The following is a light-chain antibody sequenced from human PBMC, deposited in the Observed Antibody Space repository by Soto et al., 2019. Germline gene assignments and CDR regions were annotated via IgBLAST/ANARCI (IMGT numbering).Light chain of an antibody. Sequence: DIQMTQCPYSLSASVGDRVTITCQASQDISNYLNWYQQKPGKAPKLLIYAASSLQSGVPSRFSGSGSGTDFTLTISSLQPEDFATYYCQQSYSTPRTFGQGTKVDIK. CDR3: QQSYSTPRT. V-gene: IGKV1-39*01. CDR2: AAS. CDR1: QDISNY. J-gene: IGKJ1*01.